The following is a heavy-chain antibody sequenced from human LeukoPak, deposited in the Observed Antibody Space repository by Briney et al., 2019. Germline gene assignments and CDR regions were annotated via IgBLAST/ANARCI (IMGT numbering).Heavy chain of an antibody. CDR3: ARETYSNILTGTDY. Sequence: ASVKVSCKASGYTFTTYGLSWVRQAPGQGLEWLGWISTYDDNIKYAQSLQGRLTLTIDTSTSTAYMELRSLTSDDTAVYYCARETYSNILTGTDYWGPGTLVAVSS. CDR2: ISTYDDNI. V-gene: IGHV1-18*01. J-gene: IGHJ4*02. D-gene: IGHD3-9*01. CDR1: GYTFTTYG.